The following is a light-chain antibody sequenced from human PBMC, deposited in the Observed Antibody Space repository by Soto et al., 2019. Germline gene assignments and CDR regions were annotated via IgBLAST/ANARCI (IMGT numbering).Light chain of an antibody. V-gene: IGKV3-11*01. J-gene: IGKJ4*01. CDR1: QSIDSF. CDR3: QQRSDWLT. Sequence: IVLTQSPATLSLSPGDRATLSCRASQSIDSFLAWYQQKPDQSPRLLVFDASNRATGIPARFSGSGSGTDFTLTISGLEPEDFAVYYCQQRSDWLTFGGGTKVEIK. CDR2: DAS.